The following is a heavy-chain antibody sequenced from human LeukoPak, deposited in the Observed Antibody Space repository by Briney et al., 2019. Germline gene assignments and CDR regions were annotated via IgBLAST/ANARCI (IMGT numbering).Heavy chain of an antibody. CDR2: ISGSGGST. CDR1: GFTFSSYA. J-gene: IGHJ6*03. CDR3: AKDQSRRGYSYGYPTGDMDV. V-gene: IGHV3-23*01. Sequence: GGSLRLSCAASGFTFSSYAMSWFRQAPGKGLEWVSAISGSGGSTYYADSVKGRFTISRDNSKNTLYLQMNSLRAEDTAVYYCAKDQSRRGYSYGYPTGDMDVWGKGTTVAVSS. D-gene: IGHD5-18*01.